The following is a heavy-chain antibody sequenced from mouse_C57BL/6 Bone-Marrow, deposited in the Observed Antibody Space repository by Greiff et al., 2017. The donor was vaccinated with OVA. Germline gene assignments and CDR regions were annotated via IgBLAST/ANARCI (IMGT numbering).Heavy chain of an antibody. CDR2: ISNLAYSI. Sequence: EVKVVESGGGLVQPGGSLKLSCAASGFTFSDYGMAWVRQAPRKGPEWVAFISNLAYSIYYADTVTGRFTISRENAKNTLYLEMSSLRSEDTAMYYCARYDYGYYAMDYWGQGTSVTVSS. D-gene: IGHD2-4*01. CDR1: GFTFSDYG. J-gene: IGHJ4*01. V-gene: IGHV5-15*01. CDR3: ARYDYGYYAMDY.